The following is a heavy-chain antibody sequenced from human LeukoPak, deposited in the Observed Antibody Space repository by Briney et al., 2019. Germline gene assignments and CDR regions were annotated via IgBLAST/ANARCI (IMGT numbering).Heavy chain of an antibody. CDR3: AKVLDWPLSHYFDY. CDR2: FSGSGGST. V-gene: IGHV3-23*01. D-gene: IGHD3-9*01. Sequence: GGSLRLSCAASGFTFSSYAMSWVRQSPGKGLEWVSTFSGSGGSTFYTDSVKGRFTISRDNSKNTLYLQMNSLRAEDTAVYYCAKVLDWPLSHYFDYWGQGTLVTVSS. CDR1: GFTFSSYA. J-gene: IGHJ4*02.